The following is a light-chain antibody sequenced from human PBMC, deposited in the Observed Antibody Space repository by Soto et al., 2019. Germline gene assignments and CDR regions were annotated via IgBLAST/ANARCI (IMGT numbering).Light chain of an antibody. CDR3: QQYNNWPRT. CDR2: GAS. Sequence: EVVLTQSPATLSLSPGERATLSCWASQSVSSSHLAWYQQKPGQGPRLLIYGASTRATGVPARFSGSGSGTEFTLTISSLQSEDFAVYYCQQYNNWPRTFGQGTKVDIK. J-gene: IGKJ1*01. CDR1: QSVSSSH. V-gene: IGKV3-15*01.